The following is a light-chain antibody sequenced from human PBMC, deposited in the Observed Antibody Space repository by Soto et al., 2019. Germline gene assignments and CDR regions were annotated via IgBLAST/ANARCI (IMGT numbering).Light chain of an antibody. Sequence: AIQMTQSPSSRSASVGDRVTITCRASQGNRNDLGWYQQRPGKAPKLLIFAASSLQSGVPSRFSGSGSGTDFTLTISSLQPEDFATYYCLQDYNYPYTFGQGNKLEIK. CDR2: AAS. CDR1: QGNRND. CDR3: LQDYNYPYT. J-gene: IGKJ2*01. V-gene: IGKV1-6*01.